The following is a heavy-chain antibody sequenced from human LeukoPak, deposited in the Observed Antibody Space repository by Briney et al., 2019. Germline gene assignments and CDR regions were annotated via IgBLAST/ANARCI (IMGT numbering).Heavy chain of an antibody. CDR3: ARGYGSGSLFLDY. J-gene: IGHJ4*02. CDR1: GFTVSSNH. Sequence: GGSLRLSCAASGFTVSSNHMSWVRQAPGKGLEWVSVIYSGGSTYYADPVKGRFTISRDNSKNTLYLQMNSLRAEDTAVYYCARGYGSGSLFLDYWGQGTLVTVSS. CDR2: IYSGGST. D-gene: IGHD3-10*01. V-gene: IGHV3-53*01.